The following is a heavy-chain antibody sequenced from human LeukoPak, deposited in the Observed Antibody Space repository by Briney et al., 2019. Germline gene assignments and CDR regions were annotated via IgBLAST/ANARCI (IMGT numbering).Heavy chain of an antibody. D-gene: IGHD3-22*01. CDR1: GYTFTSFD. V-gene: IGHV1-8*01. CDR2: MNPNSGNT. Sequence: ASVKVSCKASGYTFTSFDINWVRQATGQGLEWVGWMNPNSGNTGYAQRFQGRVTMTKNTPISTAYMELSSLTSEDTALYYCARGPYDSSGYRFDCWGQGTLVTVSS. CDR3: ARGPYDSSGYRFDC. J-gene: IGHJ4*02.